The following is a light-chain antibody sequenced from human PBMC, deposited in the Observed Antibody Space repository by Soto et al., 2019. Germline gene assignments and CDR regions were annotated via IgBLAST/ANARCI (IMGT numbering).Light chain of an antibody. CDR3: SSYTSNNNYV. Sequence: QSALTQPASASWSPGHSITISCTGTSSDVGYYNYVSWYQQHPGKAPKLMIYEVTNRPSGVSNRFSGSKSGNTASLTISGLQAEEEADYYCSSYTSNNNYVFGTGTKVTVL. V-gene: IGLV2-14*01. CDR2: EVT. J-gene: IGLJ1*01. CDR1: SSDVGYYNY.